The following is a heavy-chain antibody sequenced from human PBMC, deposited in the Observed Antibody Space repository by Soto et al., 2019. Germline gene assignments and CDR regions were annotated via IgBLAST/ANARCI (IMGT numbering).Heavy chain of an antibody. V-gene: IGHV4-61*08. CDR1: GDSISSGGYF. D-gene: IGHD6-13*01. CDR2: ISYTGST. CDR3: AREGYSSSWYLAGAFDL. J-gene: IGHJ3*01. Sequence: SETLSLTCTVSGDSISSGGYFWSWIRQPPGKELEWIGYISYTGSTNYNPTLKSRVTISVDTSKNQFSLKLSSVTAADTAVYYCAREGYSSSWYLAGAFDLWGQGTMVTVSS.